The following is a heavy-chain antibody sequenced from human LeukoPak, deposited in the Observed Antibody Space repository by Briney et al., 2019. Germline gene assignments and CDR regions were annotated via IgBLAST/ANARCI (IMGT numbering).Heavy chain of an antibody. D-gene: IGHD1-7*01. CDR3: ARDHGENQLELPY. J-gene: IGHJ4*02. Sequence: SETLSLTCTVSGGSISSSSYYWGWIRQPPGKGLEWIGSIYYSGSTYYNPSLKSRVTISVDTSKNQFSLKLSSVTAADTAVYYCARDHGENQLELPYWGQGILVTVSS. V-gene: IGHV4-39*07. CDR1: GGSISSSSYY. CDR2: IYYSGST.